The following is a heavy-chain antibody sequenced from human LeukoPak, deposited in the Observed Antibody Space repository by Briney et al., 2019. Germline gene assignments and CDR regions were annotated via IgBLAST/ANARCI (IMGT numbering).Heavy chain of an antibody. CDR2: ISPNSGGT. CDR1: GYTFTGYY. D-gene: IGHD2-2*02. CDR3: ARENQLLYGGVDY. Sequence: GASVKVSCKASGYTFTGYYMHWVRQAPGQGLEWMGWISPNSGGTNYAQKFQGRVTMTRDTSISTAYMELSRLRSDDTAVYYCARENQLLYGGVDYWGQGTLVTVSS. J-gene: IGHJ4*02. V-gene: IGHV1-2*02.